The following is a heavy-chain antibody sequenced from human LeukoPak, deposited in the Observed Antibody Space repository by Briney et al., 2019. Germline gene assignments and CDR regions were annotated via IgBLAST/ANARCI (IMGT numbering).Heavy chain of an antibody. CDR3: ARQSRDGSKTRGYYFDY. CDR1: GYIFTNYW. V-gene: IGHV5-51*01. D-gene: IGHD3-10*01. CDR2: IYPADSDT. J-gene: IGHJ4*02. Sequence: GESLKISRQVSGYIFTNYWIGWVRQMPGKGLESMGIIYPADSDTTYSPSFQGQVTISADKSISTVYLQWSSLKASDTAMYYCARQSRDGSKTRGYYFDYWGPGTQVTVSS.